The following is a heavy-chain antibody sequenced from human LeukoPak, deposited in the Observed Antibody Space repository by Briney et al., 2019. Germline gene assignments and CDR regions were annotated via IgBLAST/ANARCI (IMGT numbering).Heavy chain of an antibody. CDR2: IRNDGGST. CDR1: GFTFSRYF. J-gene: IGHJ6*02. CDR3: VIVDTTMVADCGTDV. D-gene: IGHD5-18*01. V-gene: IGHV3-64D*08. Sequence: GGSLRLSCSASGFTFSRYFMHWVRQAPGKGLEYVSAIRNDGGSTFYADSVRGRFTISRDNSKNILYLQMSSLRAEDTAVYYCVIVDTTMVADCGTDVWGQGTTVTVSS.